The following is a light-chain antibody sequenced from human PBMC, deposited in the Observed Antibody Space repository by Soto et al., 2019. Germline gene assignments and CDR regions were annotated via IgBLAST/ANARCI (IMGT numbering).Light chain of an antibody. V-gene: IGKV3-11*01. J-gene: IGKJ4*01. Sequence: IVLTQSPASLSLSPGDRATLPCMARHSFXKYFAWFQTKPGQAPRILXALSAYRATGSPARLSGSGSVTDFPLTISSLESEDFALYYFQQRSNWPRTFGGGTKVDIK. CDR3: QQRSNWPRT. CDR1: HSFXKY. CDR2: LSA.